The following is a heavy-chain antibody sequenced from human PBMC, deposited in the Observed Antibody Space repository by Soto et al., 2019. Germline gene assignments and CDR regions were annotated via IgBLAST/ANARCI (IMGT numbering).Heavy chain of an antibody. Sequence: GGSLRLSCAASGFTFSSYSMNWVRQAPGKGLEWVSSISSSSSYIYYADSVKGRFTISRDNAKNSLYLQMNSLRAEDTAVYYCARGVRLELLDAFDIWGQGTKVTVSS. CDR2: ISSSSSYI. D-gene: IGHD1-7*01. CDR1: GFTFSSYS. V-gene: IGHV3-21*01. J-gene: IGHJ3*02. CDR3: ARGVRLELLDAFDI.